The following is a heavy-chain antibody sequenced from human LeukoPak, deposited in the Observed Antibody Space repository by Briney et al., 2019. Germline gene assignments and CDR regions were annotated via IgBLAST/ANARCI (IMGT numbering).Heavy chain of an antibody. J-gene: IGHJ4*02. Sequence: GASVKVSCKASGYTFTNYDINWVRQATGQGLEWMGWMNPNSGNTGYAEKFQGRVTITRDTSITTAYMELTSLRSEDTAVYYCARGLAYGDYWGQGTLVTVSS. CDR1: GYTFTNYD. CDR2: MNPNSGNT. V-gene: IGHV1-8*03. CDR3: ARGLAYGDY. D-gene: IGHD3-16*01.